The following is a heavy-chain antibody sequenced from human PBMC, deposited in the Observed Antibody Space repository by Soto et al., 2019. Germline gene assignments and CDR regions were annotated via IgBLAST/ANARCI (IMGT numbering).Heavy chain of an antibody. D-gene: IGHD2-15*01. V-gene: IGHV4-34*01. CDR2: INHSGST. CDR3: ARVRSPVAAHTS. CDR1: GGSFSGYY. J-gene: IGHJ4*02. Sequence: PSETLSLTCAVYGGSFSGYYWSWIRQPPGKGLEWIGEINHSGSTNYNPPLKSRVTISVDTSKNQFSLKLSSVTAADTAVYYCARVRSPVAAHTSWGQGTLVTVSS.